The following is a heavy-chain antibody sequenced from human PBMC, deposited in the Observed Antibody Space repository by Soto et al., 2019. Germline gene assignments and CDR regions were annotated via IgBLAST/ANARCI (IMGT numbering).Heavy chain of an antibody. Sequence: SETLSLTCTVSGGSISSGGYFWIWVRHHPGKGLEWIGNIYYSGRTYYNPSLKSRVTISVDTSKNQFSLNLSSVTAADTAVYYCARFAKEENPKVGSWYYFDYWGQGTRVTVSP. CDR3: ARFAKEENPKVGSWYYFDY. CDR1: GGSISSGGYF. CDR2: IYYSGRT. V-gene: IGHV4-31*03. D-gene: IGHD6-13*01. J-gene: IGHJ4*02.